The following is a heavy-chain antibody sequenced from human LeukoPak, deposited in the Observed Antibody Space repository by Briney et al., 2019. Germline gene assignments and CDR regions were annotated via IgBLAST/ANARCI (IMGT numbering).Heavy chain of an antibody. D-gene: IGHD3-9*01. Sequence: MSGGSLRLSCAASGFTFSNAWMSWVRQAPGKGLEWVGRIKSKTDGGTTDYAAPVKGRFTNSRDDSKNTLYLQMNSLKTEDTAVYYCTAGPAGSLRYFDWTLDYWGQGTLVTVSS. CDR2: IKSKTDGGTT. V-gene: IGHV3-15*01. CDR3: TAGPAGSLRYFDWTLDY. J-gene: IGHJ4*02. CDR1: GFTFSNAW.